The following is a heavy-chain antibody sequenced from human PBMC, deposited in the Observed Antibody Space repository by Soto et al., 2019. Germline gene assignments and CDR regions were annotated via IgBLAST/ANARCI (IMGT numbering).Heavy chain of an antibody. V-gene: IGHV1-18*01. J-gene: IGHJ4*02. CDR2: ISAYNGNT. Sequence: QVHLVQSGAEVKKPGASVKVSCKASGYTFSSYGINWVRQAPGQGLEWMGWISAYNGNTNSAEKVQGRVTMTKVTSPTTASIEQRSLTSHDTALYYCARDSVRSWSYSGYWRKGTPVTVS. CDR1: GYTFSSYG. CDR3: ARDSVRSWSYSGY. D-gene: IGHD1-26*01.